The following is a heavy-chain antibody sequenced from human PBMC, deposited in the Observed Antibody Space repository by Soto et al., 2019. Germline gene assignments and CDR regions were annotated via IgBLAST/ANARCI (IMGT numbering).Heavy chain of an antibody. D-gene: IGHD2-15*01. J-gene: IGHJ6*02. V-gene: IGHV3-30-3*01. CDR2: ITHDGGNK. Sequence: QVQLVESGGGVVQPGRSLRLSCAASGFTFSSYAVHWVRHAPGMGLEWVALITHDGGNKYYADSVKGRFTISRDNSKNTLYVQMNSLSGEDTAVYYCARDPLVVAATLLRYYYAMDVWGQGTTVTVSS. CDR3: ARDPLVVAATLLRYYYAMDV. CDR1: GFTFSSYA.